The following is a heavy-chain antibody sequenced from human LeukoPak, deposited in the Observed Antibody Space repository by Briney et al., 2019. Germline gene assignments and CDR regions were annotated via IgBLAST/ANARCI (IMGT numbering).Heavy chain of an antibody. D-gene: IGHD2-2*01. J-gene: IGHJ4*02. CDR2: ISYSGDI. V-gene: IGHV4-59*01. CDR1: GGSISSYY. Sequence: PSETLSLTCTVSGGSISSYYWSWIRQPPGKGLEWTAYISYSGDITYNPSLKGRVTISIDSSKNQFSLYLRSVTAADTAVYYCARRISTMTQFDYWGQGTLVTVSS. CDR3: ARRISTMTQFDY.